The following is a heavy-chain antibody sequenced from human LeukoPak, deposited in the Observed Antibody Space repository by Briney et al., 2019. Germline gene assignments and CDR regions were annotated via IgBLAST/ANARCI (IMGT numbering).Heavy chain of an antibody. V-gene: IGHV3-23*01. CDR1: GFTFSSYA. CDR3: ANWHMVRGVIIRTYYYYYMDV. J-gene: IGHJ6*03. Sequence: GGSLRLSCAASGFTFSSYAMSWVRQAPGKGLEWVSAISGSGGSTYYADSVKGRFTISRDNSKNTLYLQMNSLRAEDTAVYYCANWHMVRGVIIRTYYYYYMDVWGKGTTVTVSS. D-gene: IGHD3-10*01. CDR2: ISGSGGST.